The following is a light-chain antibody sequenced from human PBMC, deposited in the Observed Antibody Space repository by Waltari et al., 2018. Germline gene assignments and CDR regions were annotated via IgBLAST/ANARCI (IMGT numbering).Light chain of an antibody. Sequence: LVLTQYPGTLSLSPGERGTLSCMASQSVGSKYLAWYQHKPGQAPRLLIHGTSVRATGIPDRFSGGGSETDFTLTIRRLEPEDLAVYYCQHYGASPFSFGPGTKVEIQ. V-gene: IGKV3-20*01. CDR2: GTS. CDR1: QSVGSKY. CDR3: QHYGASPFS. J-gene: IGKJ3*01.